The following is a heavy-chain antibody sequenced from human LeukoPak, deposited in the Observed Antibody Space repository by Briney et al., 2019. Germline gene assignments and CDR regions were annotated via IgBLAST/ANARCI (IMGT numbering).Heavy chain of an antibody. Sequence: ASVKVSCKASGGTFSSYAISWVRQAPGQGLEWMGGIIPIFGTANYAQKFQGRVTITADESTSTAYIELSSLRSEDTAVYYCARDLVPATAIPVLDYWGQGTLVTVSS. CDR2: IIPIFGTA. CDR3: ARDLVPATAIPVLDY. CDR1: GGTFSSYA. V-gene: IGHV1-69*13. D-gene: IGHD2-2*01. J-gene: IGHJ4*02.